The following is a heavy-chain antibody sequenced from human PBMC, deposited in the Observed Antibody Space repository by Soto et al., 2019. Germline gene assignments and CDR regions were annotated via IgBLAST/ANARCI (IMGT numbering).Heavy chain of an antibody. V-gene: IGHV3-7*01. CDR2: IKEDGIGK. CDR1: GFTFSNSW. CDR3: ARAPGTTRWWDF. J-gene: IGHJ4*02. Sequence: GGSLRLSCTASGFTFSNSWMSWVRQAPGKGLEWVANIKEDGIGKYQVDSLKGRFTISRDNAENSLYLQINSLRADDTAMYYCARAPGTTRWWDFWGQGTLVTVSS. D-gene: IGHD2-8*02.